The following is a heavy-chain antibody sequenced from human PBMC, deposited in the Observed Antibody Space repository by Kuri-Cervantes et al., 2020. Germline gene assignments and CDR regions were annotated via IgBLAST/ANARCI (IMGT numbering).Heavy chain of an antibody. CDR3: ARVGHYYGSGSYFDY. Sequence: ASVKVSCKASGYTFTSYYMHWVRQAPGQGLEWMGIINPSGGSTSYAQKFQGRVTMTRDTSTSTVYMGLSSLRSEDTAVYYCARVGHYYGSGSYFDYWGQGTLVTVSS. CDR2: INPSGGST. CDR1: GYTFTSYY. D-gene: IGHD3-10*01. V-gene: IGHV1-46*01. J-gene: IGHJ4*02.